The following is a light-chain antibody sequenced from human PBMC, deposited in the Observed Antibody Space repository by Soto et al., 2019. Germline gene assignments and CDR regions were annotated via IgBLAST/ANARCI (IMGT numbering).Light chain of an antibody. CDR2: GAS. Sequence: EIVMTQSPATLSASPGERATLSCRASQSVSSSYLAWYQQKPGQAPRLLIYGASNRATGIPDRFSGSGSGTEFTLTISSLQSEDFAVYYCQQYNNWPPITFGQGTRLEIK. CDR1: QSVSSSY. V-gene: IGKV3-15*01. CDR3: QQYNNWPPIT. J-gene: IGKJ5*01.